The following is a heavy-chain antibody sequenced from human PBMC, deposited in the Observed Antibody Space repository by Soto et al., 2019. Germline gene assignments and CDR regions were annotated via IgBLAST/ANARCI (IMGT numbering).Heavy chain of an antibody. V-gene: IGHV1-69*02. CDR3: APTDIVVVPAALDYYGMDV. Sequence: QVQLVQSGAEVKKPGSSVKVSCKASGGTFSSYTISWVRQAPGQGLEWMGRIIPILGIANYAQKFQGRVTITADKATSTAYMELSRLRSEDTAVYYCAPTDIVVVPAALDYYGMDVWGQGTTVTVSS. CDR2: IIPILGIA. D-gene: IGHD2-2*01. CDR1: GGTFSSYT. J-gene: IGHJ6*02.